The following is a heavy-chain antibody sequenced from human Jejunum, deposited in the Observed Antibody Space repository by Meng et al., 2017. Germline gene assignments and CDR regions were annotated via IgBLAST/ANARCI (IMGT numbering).Heavy chain of an antibody. CDR3: GKGGNSWYESVED. D-gene: IGHD2/OR15-2a*01. CDR2: IGRSVGTI. V-gene: IGHV3-9*01. J-gene: IGHJ4*01. Sequence: GGSLRLSCRTSGLTFENYGMHWVRQVPGKGLEWVSDIGRSVGTIGYADSVKGRFTISKDNAQKSLYLQMNSLRLEDTALYYCGKGGNSWYESVEDWGQGTPVTVSS. CDR1: GLTFENYG.